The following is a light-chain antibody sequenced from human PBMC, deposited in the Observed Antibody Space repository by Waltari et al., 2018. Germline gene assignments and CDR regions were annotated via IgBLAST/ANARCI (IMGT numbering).Light chain of an antibody. CDR1: QSVGNN. CDR2: GAS. J-gene: IGKJ1*01. CDR3: QHYNKWPPA. Sequence: EIVMTQSPVPLSVSPGERATLSCRASQSVGNNLAWYQQKPGQAPRLLIYGASTRATGIPGRFTGSGSGTEFTLTISSLQSDDFAVYQCQHYNKWPPAFGLGTKVEIK. V-gene: IGKV3-15*01.